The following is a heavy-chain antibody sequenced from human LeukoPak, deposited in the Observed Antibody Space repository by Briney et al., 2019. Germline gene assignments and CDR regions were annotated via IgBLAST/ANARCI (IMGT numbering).Heavy chain of an antibody. CDR3: ARDLNSGYDDDAFDI. J-gene: IGHJ3*02. CDR1: GFTFSSYA. Sequence: GRSLRLSCAASGFTFSSYAMHWVRQAPGKGLEWVAVISYDGSNKYYADSVKGRFTISRDNSKNTLYLLMNSLRAEDTAVYYCARDLNSGYDDDAFDIWGQGTMVTVSS. CDR2: ISYDGSNK. V-gene: IGHV3-30*04. D-gene: IGHD5-12*01.